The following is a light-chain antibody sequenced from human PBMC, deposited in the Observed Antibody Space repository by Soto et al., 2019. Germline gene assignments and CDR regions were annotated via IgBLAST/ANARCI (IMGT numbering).Light chain of an antibody. CDR1: SSDVGGSKF. Sequence: QSALTHPASVSGSPGQSITISCTGTSSDVGGSKFVSWYQQHPGKSPKLIIYDVSNRPSGVSNRFSGSKSGNTASLTISGLQAEDEADYYCSSYTRSSTLVFGGGTKLTVL. V-gene: IGLV2-14*01. J-gene: IGLJ2*01. CDR3: SSYTRSSTLV. CDR2: DVS.